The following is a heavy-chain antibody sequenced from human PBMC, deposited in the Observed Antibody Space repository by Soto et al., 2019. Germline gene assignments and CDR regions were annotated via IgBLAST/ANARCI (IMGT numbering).Heavy chain of an antibody. D-gene: IGHD1-26*01. CDR2: TYYRSKWYS. Sequence: SQTLSLTCAISGDSVSSSSVTWNWIRQSPSRGLEWLGRTYYRSKWYSDYAVSVKSRITINPDTSKNQFSLQLNSVTPEDTAVYYCARAAYSGSYQGYFDYSGQGTLVTVSS. J-gene: IGHJ4*02. CDR3: ARAAYSGSYQGYFDY. CDR1: GDSVSSSSVT. V-gene: IGHV6-1*01.